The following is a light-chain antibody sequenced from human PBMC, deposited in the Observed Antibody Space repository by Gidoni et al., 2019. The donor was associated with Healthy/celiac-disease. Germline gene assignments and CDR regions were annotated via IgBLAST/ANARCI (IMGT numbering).Light chain of an antibody. CDR2: QDS. V-gene: IGLV3-1*01. CDR1: KLGDKY. J-gene: IGLJ1*01. Sequence: SYERTQQPAVSVPPGQTASITCSGDKLGDKYACWYQQKPGQSPVLVIYQDSERPSGIPERFSGSNSGNTATLTISGTQAMDEADYYCQAWDSSTPYSFGTGTKVTVL. CDR3: QAWDSSTPYS.